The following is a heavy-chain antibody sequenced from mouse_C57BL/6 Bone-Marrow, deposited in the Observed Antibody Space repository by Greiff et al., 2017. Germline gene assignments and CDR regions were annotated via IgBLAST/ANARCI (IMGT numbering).Heavy chain of an antibody. CDR2: ISDGGSYT. CDR1: GFTFSSYA. CDR3: ARDQELYDYGYAMDY. V-gene: IGHV5-4*01. Sequence: DVKLVESGGGLVKPGGSLKLSCAASGFTFSSYAMSWVRQTPEKRLEWVATISDGGSYTYYPDNVKGRFTISRDNAKNNLYLQMSHLKSEDTAMYYCARDQELYDYGYAMDYWGQGTSVTVSS. J-gene: IGHJ4*01. D-gene: IGHD2-4*01.